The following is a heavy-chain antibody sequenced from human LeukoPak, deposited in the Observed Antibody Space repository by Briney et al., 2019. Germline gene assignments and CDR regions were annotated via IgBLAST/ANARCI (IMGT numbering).Heavy chain of an antibody. J-gene: IGHJ6*02. Sequence: GSSVKVSCKASGYTFSSYAISWVGQAPGQRVEWMGRIIAILGIANYAQKFQGRVTITAGKSTSTAYMELSSLRSEDTAVYYCARAYSSSSYHYYGMDVWGQGTTVTVSS. V-gene: IGHV1-69*04. CDR2: IIAILGIA. CDR1: GYTFSSYA. D-gene: IGHD6-6*01. CDR3: ARAYSSSSYHYYGMDV.